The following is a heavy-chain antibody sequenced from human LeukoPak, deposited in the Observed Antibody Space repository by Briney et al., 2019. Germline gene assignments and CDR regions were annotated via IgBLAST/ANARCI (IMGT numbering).Heavy chain of an antibody. CDR1: GGSISSYY. V-gene: IGHV4-59*01. D-gene: IGHD4-17*01. CDR2: IYYSGST. CDR3: AREGTYGDYDVNYFDY. J-gene: IGHJ4*02. Sequence: PSETLSLTCTVSGGSISSYYWSWIRQPPGKGLEWIGYIYYSGSTNYNPSLKSRVTTSVDTSKNQFSLKLSSVTAADTAVYYCAREGTYGDYDVNYFDYWGQGTLVTVSS.